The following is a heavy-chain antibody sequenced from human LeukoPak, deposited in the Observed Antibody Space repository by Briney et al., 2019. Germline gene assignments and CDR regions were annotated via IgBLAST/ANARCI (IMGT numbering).Heavy chain of an antibody. CDR2: ISGSGIST. CDR1: GFTFSSYA. D-gene: IGHD1-26*01. Sequence: GGSLRLSCAASGFTFSSYAMSWVRQAPGKGLEWVSAISGSGISTKYADSVTGRFTISRDNSKDTLYLQLSSLRAEDTAIYYCAKGRGSYLFDHWGQGTLVTVSS. V-gene: IGHV3-23*01. J-gene: IGHJ4*02. CDR3: AKGRGSYLFDH.